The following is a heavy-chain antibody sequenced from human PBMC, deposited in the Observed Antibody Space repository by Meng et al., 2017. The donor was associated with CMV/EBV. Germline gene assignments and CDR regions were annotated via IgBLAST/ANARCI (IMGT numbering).Heavy chain of an antibody. CDR1: FGGVG. D-gene: IGHD2-2*01. CDR2: CKSKANSYPT. V-gene: IGHV3-73*01. J-gene: IGHJ4*02. CDR3: TSPPMHNCSSTSCSYNF. Sequence: FGGVGMHWLRPASGKGLLGLSRCKSKANSYPTAYAASVKSKFTISRDDSKNTAYLQMNSLNTEDTAVYYCTSPPMHNCSSTSCSYNFWGQGTLVTVSS.